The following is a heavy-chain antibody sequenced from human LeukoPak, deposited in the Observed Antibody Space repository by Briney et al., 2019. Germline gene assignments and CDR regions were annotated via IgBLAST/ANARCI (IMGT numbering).Heavy chain of an antibody. Sequence: SETLSLTCTVSGGSISSSSNSWGWIRQPPGKGLEWIGSIYYSGRTFYKPSLKSRVTISVDTSKNQFSLKLSSVTAADTAVYYCARLGYCSSTSCWDLDDAFDIWGQGTMVTVSS. CDR1: GGSISSSSNS. CDR3: ARLGYCSSTSCWDLDDAFDI. V-gene: IGHV4-39*01. J-gene: IGHJ3*02. D-gene: IGHD2-2*03. CDR2: IYYSGRT.